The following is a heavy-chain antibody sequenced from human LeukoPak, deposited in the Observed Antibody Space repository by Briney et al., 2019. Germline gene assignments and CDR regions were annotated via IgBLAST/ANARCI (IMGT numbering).Heavy chain of an antibody. CDR1: GFTFSSYG. J-gene: IGHJ6*03. D-gene: IGHD6-13*01. V-gene: IGHV3-23*01. CDR2: ISGSGGST. CDR3: AKGGGSSWYFQEYYYYYMDV. Sequence: GGSLRLSCAASGFTFSSYGMHWVRQAPGKGLEWVSAISGSGGSTYYADSVKGRFTISRDNSKNTLYLQMNSLRAEDTAVYYCAKGGGSSWYFQEYYYYYMDVWGKGTTVTVSS.